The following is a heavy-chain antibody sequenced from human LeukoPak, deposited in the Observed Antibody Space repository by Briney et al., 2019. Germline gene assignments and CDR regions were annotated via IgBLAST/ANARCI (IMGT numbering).Heavy chain of an antibody. D-gene: IGHD2-2*01. Sequence: PGGSLRLSCAASGITFSSYGMHWVRQAPGKGLEWVAVISYDGSNKYYADSVKGRFTISRDNSKNTLYLQMNSLRAEDTAVYYCAKVLLPRYCSSTSCYLRDAFDIWGQGTMVTVSS. CDR2: ISYDGSNK. V-gene: IGHV3-30*18. CDR1: GITFSSYG. J-gene: IGHJ3*02. CDR3: AKVLLPRYCSSTSCYLRDAFDI.